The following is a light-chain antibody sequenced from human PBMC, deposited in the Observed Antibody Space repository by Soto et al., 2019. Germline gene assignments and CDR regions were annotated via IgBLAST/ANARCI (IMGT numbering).Light chain of an antibody. CDR1: QSVTSY. CDR2: DAS. Sequence: EIVLTQSPATLSLSPGERATLSCRASQSVTSYLAWYQQKPGQAPRLLIYDASNRATGIPARFSGSGSGTDFTLTISSLEVEDFAVYYCQQRSNWPYTFGQGTKLEIK. CDR3: QQRSNWPYT. V-gene: IGKV3-11*01. J-gene: IGKJ2*01.